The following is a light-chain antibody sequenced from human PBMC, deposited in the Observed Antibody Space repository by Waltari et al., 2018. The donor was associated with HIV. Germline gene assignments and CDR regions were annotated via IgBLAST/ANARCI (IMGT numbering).Light chain of an antibody. CDR2: EVT. Sequence: QSALTQPPSASGSLGQSVTISCTGSSSDIGAYASVSWVQQHPRSAPQLLLYEVTRRPSTVSDRFSGSRSGSTAFLTVAGLQPDDEATYFCSSYGDSLRVLFGGGTNVTVL. CDR1: SSDIGAYAS. V-gene: IGLV2-8*01. J-gene: IGLJ3*02. CDR3: SSYGDSLRVL.